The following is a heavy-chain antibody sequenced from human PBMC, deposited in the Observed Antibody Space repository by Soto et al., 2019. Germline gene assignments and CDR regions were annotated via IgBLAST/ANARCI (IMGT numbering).Heavy chain of an antibody. D-gene: IGHD3-16*02. CDR1: GFTFTKNA. J-gene: IGHJ4*02. CDR2: INAANGNT. Sequence: QVQLVQSGAEEKKPGASVTVSCKASGFTFTKNAIHWVRQAPGQRLEWVGWINAANGNTKYSQKFQGRVTIIRDTSXSPXQMELTSLRPEDTAVYYCVRSAVSPFGGLIGPFDYWGQGTLVTVSS. V-gene: IGHV1-3*05. CDR3: VRSAVSPFGGLIGPFDY.